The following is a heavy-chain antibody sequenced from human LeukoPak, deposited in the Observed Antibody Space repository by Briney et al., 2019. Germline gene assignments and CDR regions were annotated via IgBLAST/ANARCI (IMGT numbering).Heavy chain of an antibody. V-gene: IGHV4-59*08. D-gene: IGHD3-22*01. CDR3: ARGNSSGYHYRDYFDY. CDR2: IYYSGIT. Sequence: SETLSLTCTVSGGSISSYYWSWIRQPPGKGLEWIGYIYYSGITNYNPSLKSRVTISVDTSKNQFSLKLSSVTAADTAVYYCARGNSSGYHYRDYFDYWGQGTLVTVSS. J-gene: IGHJ4*02. CDR1: GGSISSYY.